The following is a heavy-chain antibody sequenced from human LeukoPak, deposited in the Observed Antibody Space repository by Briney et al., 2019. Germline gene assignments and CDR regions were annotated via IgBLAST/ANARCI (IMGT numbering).Heavy chain of an antibody. CDR2: ISSSGSTI. CDR1: GFTFSDYY. V-gene: IGHV3-11*04. D-gene: IGHD6-13*01. Sequence: GGSLRLSCAASGFTFSDYYMSWIRQAPGKGLEWVSYISSSGSTIYYADSVKGRFTISRDNAKNSLYLQMNSLRAEDTAVYYCAKDSKVRIAAAGTGYWGQGTLVTVSS. CDR3: AKDSKVRIAAAGTGY. J-gene: IGHJ4*02.